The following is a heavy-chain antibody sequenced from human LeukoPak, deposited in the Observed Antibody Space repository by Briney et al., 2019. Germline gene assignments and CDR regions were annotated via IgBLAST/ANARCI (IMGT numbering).Heavy chain of an antibody. CDR1: GFTFSEYY. D-gene: IGHD4-11*01. CDR3: ARDQMTTVSNGPDLYYYGMDV. J-gene: IGHJ6*02. V-gene: IGHV3-11*01. CDR2: ISSSGSTI. Sequence: SGGSLRLSCAASGFTFSEYYMSWIRQAPGKGLEWVSYISSSGSTIYYADSVKGRFTISRDNAKNSLYLQMNSLRAEDTAVYYCARDQMTTVSNGPDLYYYGMDVWGQGTTVTVSS.